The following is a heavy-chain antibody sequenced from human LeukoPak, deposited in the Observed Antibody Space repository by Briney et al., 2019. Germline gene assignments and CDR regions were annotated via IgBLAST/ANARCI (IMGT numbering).Heavy chain of an antibody. CDR1: EFTFSSYT. Sequence: GGSLRLSCAASEFTFSSYTMYWVRQAPGKGLEFVSGISSSGSATYYINSVKGRFTISRDNSKNTLYLQMGSLRAEDTAVYYCAKGEEHSGTYRYYFDYWGQGILVTVSS. D-gene: IGHD1-26*01. CDR2: ISSSGSAT. V-gene: IGHV3-64*01. CDR3: AKGEEHSGTYRYYFDY. J-gene: IGHJ4*02.